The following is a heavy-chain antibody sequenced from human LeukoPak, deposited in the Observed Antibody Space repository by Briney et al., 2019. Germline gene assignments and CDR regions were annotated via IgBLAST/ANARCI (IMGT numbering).Heavy chain of an antibody. CDR2: IYPGDSDT. J-gene: IGHJ6*02. D-gene: IGHD3-10*02. CDR3: ASNYYVSDYYYGMDV. CDR1: GYSFTSYW. V-gene: IGHV5-51*01. Sequence: GESLKLSCKGSGYSFTSYWIGWVRQMPGEGLEWMGIIYPGDSDTRYSPSFQGQVTISADKSISTAYLQWSSLKASDTAMYYCASNYYVSDYYYGMDVWGQGTTVTVSS.